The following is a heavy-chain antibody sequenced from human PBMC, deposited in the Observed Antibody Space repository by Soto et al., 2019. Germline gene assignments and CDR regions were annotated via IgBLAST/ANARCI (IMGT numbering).Heavy chain of an antibody. J-gene: IGHJ5*02. V-gene: IGHV3-7*03. D-gene: IGHD5-12*01. CDR1: GFTFSSFW. CDR3: WRWRDAVATHDP. CDR2: INPDGSQK. Sequence: GSLRLSCAASGFTFSSFWMDWVRQAPGKGLEWVANINPDGSQKHYVDSVKGRFTISRYNSKKSLSLQMTGRRSDDAAIYLGWRWRDAVATHDPWGQGTRVPVPS.